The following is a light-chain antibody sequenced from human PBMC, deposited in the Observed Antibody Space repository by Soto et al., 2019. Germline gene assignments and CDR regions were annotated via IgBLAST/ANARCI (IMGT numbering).Light chain of an antibody. CDR2: EVS. J-gene: IGLJ2*01. V-gene: IGLV2-8*01. CDR1: SSDVGGYNY. Sequence: QPVLTQPPSASGSPGQSVTISCTGTSSDVGGYNYVSWYQQHPGKAPKLMISEVSKRPSGVPDRFSGSKSVNTASLTVSGLQAEDEADYYCSSFAGNNNLVFGGGTKLTVL. CDR3: SSFAGNNNLV.